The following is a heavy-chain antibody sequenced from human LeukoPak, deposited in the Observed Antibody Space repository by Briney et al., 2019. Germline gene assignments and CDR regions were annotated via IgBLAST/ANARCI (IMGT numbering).Heavy chain of an antibody. Sequence: GGSLRLSCAASGFTFSSYGMHWVRHAPGKGLDWVAVIWYDGSNKYYGDSVKGRFTISRDNSKNTLYLQMNSLRAEDTAVYYCARDMVAMRPNKWFDPWGQGVLVTVSS. V-gene: IGHV3-33*01. CDR3: ARDMVAMRPNKWFDP. CDR1: GFTFSSYG. CDR2: IWYDGSNK. J-gene: IGHJ5*02. D-gene: IGHD5-12*01.